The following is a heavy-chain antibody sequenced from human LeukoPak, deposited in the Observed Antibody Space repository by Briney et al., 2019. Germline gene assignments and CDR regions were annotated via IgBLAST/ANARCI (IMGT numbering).Heavy chain of an antibody. CDR2: IRGKANSYAT. J-gene: IGHJ4*02. CDR3: SVNYCSGGSCYML. V-gene: IGHV3-73*01. D-gene: IGHD2-15*01. Sequence: PGGSLRLSCAASGFTFSGSVMHWVRQASGKGLEWVGRIRGKANSYATAYAASVKDRFTISRDDSKNTAYLQMNSLKTEDTAVYYCSVNYCSGGSCYMLWGQGTLVTVSS. CDR1: GFTFSGSV.